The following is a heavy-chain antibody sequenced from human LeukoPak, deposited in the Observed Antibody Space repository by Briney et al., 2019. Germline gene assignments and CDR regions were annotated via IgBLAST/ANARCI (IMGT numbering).Heavy chain of an antibody. D-gene: IGHD6-19*01. Sequence: SETLSLTCAVYGGSFSGYYWSWLRQPPGKGLEWIGEINHSGSTNYNPSLKSRVTISVDTSKNQFSLKLSSVTAADTAVYYCARRSPPTYSGGWYNWFDPWGQGTLVTVSS. CDR1: GGSFSGYY. J-gene: IGHJ5*02. V-gene: IGHV4-34*01. CDR2: INHSGST. CDR3: ARRSPPTYSGGWYNWFDP.